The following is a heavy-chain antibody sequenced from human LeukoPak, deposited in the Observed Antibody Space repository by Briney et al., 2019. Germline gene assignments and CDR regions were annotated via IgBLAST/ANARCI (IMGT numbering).Heavy chain of an antibody. J-gene: IGHJ4*02. CDR2: INHSGST. CDR1: SGSFSGYY. CDR3: ARIFTGWLQPFDY. Sequence: SETLSLTCAVYSGSFSGYYWSWIRQPQGRGLEWIGEINHSGSTNYNPSLKSRVTVSVDTSRNQFSLKLTSLTAADTAVYYCARIFTGWLQPFDYWGQGTLVTVSS. D-gene: IGHD5-24*01. V-gene: IGHV4-34*01.